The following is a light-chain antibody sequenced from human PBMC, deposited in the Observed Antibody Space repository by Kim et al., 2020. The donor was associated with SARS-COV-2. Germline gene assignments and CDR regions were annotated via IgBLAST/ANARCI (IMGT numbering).Light chain of an antibody. CDR2: GAS. CDR3: QQSGSSPLT. V-gene: IGKV3-20*01. J-gene: IGKJ4*01. CDR1: QSVSSNN. Sequence: PGERATLSCRASQSVSSNNLAWYQQKPGQAPRLLIYGASTRATGIPDRFSGSGSGTDFTLTISRLEPEDFAVYYCQQSGSSPLTFGGGTKVEIK.